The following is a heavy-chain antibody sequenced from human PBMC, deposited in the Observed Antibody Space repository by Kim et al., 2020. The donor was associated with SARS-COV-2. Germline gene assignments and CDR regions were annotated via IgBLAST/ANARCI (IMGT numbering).Heavy chain of an antibody. V-gene: IGHV3-48*03. CDR3: ARELQVVVAARGVDY. J-gene: IGHJ4*02. D-gene: IGHD2-15*01. Sequence: GGSLRLSCAASGFTFSSYEMNWVRQAPGKGLEWVSYISSSGSTIYYADSVKGRFTISRDNAKNSLYLQMNSLRAEDTAVYYCARELQVVVAARGVDYWGQGTLVTVSS. CDR1: GFTFSSYE. CDR2: ISSSGSTI.